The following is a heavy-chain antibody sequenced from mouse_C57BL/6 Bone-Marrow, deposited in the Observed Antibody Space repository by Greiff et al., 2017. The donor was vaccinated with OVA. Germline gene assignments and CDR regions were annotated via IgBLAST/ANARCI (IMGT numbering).Heavy chain of an antibody. J-gene: IGHJ2*01. D-gene: IGHD1-1*01. CDR1: GFSLSTFGMG. V-gene: IGHV8-8*01. CDR2: IWWDDDK. CDR3: ARISPFITTVVATNLDY. Sequence: QVTLKVSGPGILQPSQTLSLTCSFSGFSLSTFGMGVGWIRQPSGKGLEWLAHIWWDDDKYYNPALKRRPTISKDTSKNQVFLKIANVHTADTATYYSARISPFITTVVATNLDYWGQGTTLTVSS.